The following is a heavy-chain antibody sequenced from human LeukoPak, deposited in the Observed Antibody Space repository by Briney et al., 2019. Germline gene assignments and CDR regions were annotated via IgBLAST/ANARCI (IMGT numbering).Heavy chain of an antibody. CDR2: ISYDGSNK. CDR1: GFSLSTYW. D-gene: IGHD1-26*01. Sequence: PGGSLRLSCAASGFSLSTYWMSWVRQAPGKGLEWVAVISYDGSNKYYADSVKGRFTISRDNSKNTLYLQMNSLRAEDTAVYYCAKDRSGLQLDYWGQGTLVTVSS. CDR3: AKDRSGLQLDY. V-gene: IGHV3-30*18. J-gene: IGHJ4*02.